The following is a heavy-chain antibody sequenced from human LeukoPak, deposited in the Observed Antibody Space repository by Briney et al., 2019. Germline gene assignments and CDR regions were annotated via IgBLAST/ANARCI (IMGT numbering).Heavy chain of an antibody. CDR3: ARHIVDAYDFWSGYYTPPYYFDY. CDR2: IYYSGST. Sequence: SETLSLTCTVSGGSISSSSYYWGWIRQPPGKGLEWIGSIYYSGSTYYNPSLKSRVTISVDTSKNQFSLKLSSVTAVDTAVYYCARHIVDAYDFWSGYYTPPYYFDYWGQGTLVTVSS. CDR1: GGSISSSSYY. J-gene: IGHJ4*02. D-gene: IGHD3-3*01. V-gene: IGHV4-39*01.